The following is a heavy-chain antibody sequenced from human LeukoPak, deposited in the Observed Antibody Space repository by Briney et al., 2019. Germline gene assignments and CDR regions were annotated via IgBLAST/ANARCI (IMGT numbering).Heavy chain of an antibody. V-gene: IGHV1-18*01. D-gene: IGHD1-1*01. CDR2: ISAYNGNT. CDR3: ARAPDSQLSWYYYYYMDV. CDR1: GYTFTSYG. Sequence: RASVKVSCKASGYTFTSYGISWVRQAPGQGLEWMGWISAYNGNTNYAQKLQGRVTMTTDTSTSTAYMELSSLRSEDTAVYYCARAPDSQLSWYYYYYMDVWGKGTTVTISS. J-gene: IGHJ6*03.